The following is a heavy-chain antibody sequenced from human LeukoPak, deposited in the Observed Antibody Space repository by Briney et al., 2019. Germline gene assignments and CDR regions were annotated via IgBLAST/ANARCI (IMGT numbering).Heavy chain of an antibody. CDR2: IGPNSGDT. Sequence: ASVKASCKASGYTFTDYYIHWVRQAPGQGLEWMGWIGPNSGDTSYAQKFQGRVTVTRDTSISTAYMELSRLRSDDTAVYYCGRNRLGKALDIWGQGTMVTVSS. J-gene: IGHJ3*02. D-gene: IGHD7-27*01. CDR1: GYTFTDYY. CDR3: GRNRLGKALDI. V-gene: IGHV1-2*02.